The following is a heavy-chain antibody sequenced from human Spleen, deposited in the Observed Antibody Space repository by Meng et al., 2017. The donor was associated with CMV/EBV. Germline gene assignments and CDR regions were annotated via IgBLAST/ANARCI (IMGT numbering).Heavy chain of an antibody. CDR1: AGSFSGYY. D-gene: IGHD1-26*01. Sequence: SETLSLTCAVYAGSFSGYYWSWLRQPPGKGLEWIGEINHSGSTNYNPSLKSRVTISVDTSKNQFSLKLSSVTAADPAVYYCARGNKWEPLDYGGQGTRVTVSS. CDR2: INHSGST. V-gene: IGHV4-34*01. J-gene: IGHJ4*02. CDR3: ARGNKWEPLDY.